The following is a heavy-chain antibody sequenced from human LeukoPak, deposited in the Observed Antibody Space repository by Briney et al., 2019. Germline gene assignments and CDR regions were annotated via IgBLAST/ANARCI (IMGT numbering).Heavy chain of an antibody. Sequence: GGSLRLSCAASGFTFSSYWMHWVRQAPGKGLVWVSSINSGGSSTTYADSVKGRFTISRDNAKNTLYLQMNSLRAEDTAVYYCARGYSSYDVIDYWGQGTLVTVSS. D-gene: IGHD5-12*01. CDR3: ARGYSSYDVIDY. CDR1: GFTFSSYW. J-gene: IGHJ4*02. V-gene: IGHV3-74*01. CDR2: INSGGSST.